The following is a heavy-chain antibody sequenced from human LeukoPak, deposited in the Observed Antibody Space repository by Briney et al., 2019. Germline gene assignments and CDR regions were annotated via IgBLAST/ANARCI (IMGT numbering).Heavy chain of an antibody. J-gene: IGHJ2*01. D-gene: IGHD7-27*01. V-gene: IGHV4-61*09. CDR1: GGSINGGSYY. CDR3: ARDRNWGRGYFDL. Sequence: MPSETLSLTCSVSGGSINGGSYYRSWIRQPAGKPLEWIGHIFTTGSTSYNPSLRTRVTISEDSSKDQFSLNLKSVTAADTAVYYCARDRNWGRGYFDLWGRGTLVIVSS. CDR2: IFTTGST.